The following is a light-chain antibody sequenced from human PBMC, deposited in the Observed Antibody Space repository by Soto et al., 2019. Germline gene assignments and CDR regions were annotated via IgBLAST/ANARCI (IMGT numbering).Light chain of an antibody. CDR2: EVT. Sequence: QSALTQPPSASGSPGQSVTISCTGTSSDIGRYNYVSWYQQYPGQAPKLVIYEVTHRPSGISNRFSASKSGNTASLTISGLQADDEADYYCSSYTSSSTLVFGGGTKLTVL. CDR3: SSYTSSSTLV. V-gene: IGLV2-14*01. CDR1: SSDIGRYNY. J-gene: IGLJ2*01.